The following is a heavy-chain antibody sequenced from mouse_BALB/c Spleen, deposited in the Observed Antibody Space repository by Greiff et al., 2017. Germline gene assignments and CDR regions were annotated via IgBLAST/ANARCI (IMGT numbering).Heavy chain of an antibody. V-gene: IGHV2-4-1*01. CDR1: GFSLTSYG. Sequence: QVQLQQSGPGLVQPSQSLSITCTVSGFSLTSYGVHWVRQSPGKGLEWLGVIWSGGSTDYNAAFISRLSISKDNSKSQVFFKMNSLQADDTAIYYCAKYYYGSGGFAYWGQGTLVTVSA. CDR2: IWSGGST. J-gene: IGHJ3*01. D-gene: IGHD1-1*01. CDR3: AKYYYGSGGFAY.